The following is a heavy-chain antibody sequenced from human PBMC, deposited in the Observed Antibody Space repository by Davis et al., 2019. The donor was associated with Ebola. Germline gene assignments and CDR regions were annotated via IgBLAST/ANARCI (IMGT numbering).Heavy chain of an antibody. J-gene: IGHJ4*02. CDR2: ISYDGSNK. Sequence: GESLKISCVGSGFTFSIYAIHWVRQAPGKGLEWVAVISYDGSNKYYADSVKGRFTISRDNSKNTLYLQMNSLRAEDTAVYYCARHTSLGYWGQGTLVTVSS. CDR1: GFTFSIYA. D-gene: IGHD3-16*01. CDR3: ARHTSLGY. V-gene: IGHV3-30*04.